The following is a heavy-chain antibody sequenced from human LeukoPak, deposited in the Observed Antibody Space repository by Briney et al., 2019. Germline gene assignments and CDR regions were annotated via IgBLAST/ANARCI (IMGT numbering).Heavy chain of an antibody. V-gene: IGHV3-33*01. Sequence: PGGSLRLSCAASGFTFSSYGLHWVRQVPGKGLEGVAVIWYDGSNKYYADSVKGRFTISRDNCKNTLYLQMNSLRAEDTAVYYCARVEYSSGWPLDYWGQGTLVTVSS. J-gene: IGHJ4*02. CDR1: GFTFSSYG. CDR2: IWYDGSNK. D-gene: IGHD6-19*01. CDR3: ARVEYSSGWPLDY.